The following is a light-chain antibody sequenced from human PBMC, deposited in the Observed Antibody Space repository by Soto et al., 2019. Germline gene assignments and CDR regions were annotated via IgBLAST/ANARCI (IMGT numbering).Light chain of an antibody. CDR2: GNS. J-gene: IGLJ1*01. CDR1: SSNIGAGYD. Sequence: QSVLTQPPSVSGVPGQRVTISCTGSSSNIGAGYDVHWYQQLPGTAPKLLIYGNSNRPSGVPDRFSGSKSGTSASLAITGLHAEDEADYYCQSYDSSLSGYVFGTGTKLTVL. CDR3: QSYDSSLSGYV. V-gene: IGLV1-40*01.